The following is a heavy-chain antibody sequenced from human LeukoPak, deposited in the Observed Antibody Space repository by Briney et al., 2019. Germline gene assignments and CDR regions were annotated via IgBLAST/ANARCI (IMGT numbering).Heavy chain of an antibody. J-gene: IGHJ4*02. D-gene: IGHD6-19*01. CDR2: ISYDGSNK. V-gene: IGHV3-30*18. CDR1: GFTFSSYG. CDR3: AKDLVPVADPPPIPAYDY. Sequence: GGSLRLSCAASGFTFSSYGMHWVRQAPRKGLEWVAVISYDGSNKYYADSVKGRFTISRDNSKNTLYLQMNSLRAEDTAVYYCAKDLVPVADPPPIPAYDYWGQGTLVTVSS.